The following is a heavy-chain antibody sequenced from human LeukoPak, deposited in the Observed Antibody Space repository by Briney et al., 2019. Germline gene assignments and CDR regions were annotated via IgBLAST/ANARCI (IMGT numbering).Heavy chain of an antibody. CDR1: GGTFSSYA. CDR3: ARLGYFDL. J-gene: IGHJ2*01. Sequence: SVKVSCKASGGTFSSYAISWVRQAPGQGLEWMGRIIPILGIANYAQKFQGRVTITADKSTSTAYMELRSLRSEDTAVYYCARLGYFDLWGRGTLVTVSS. V-gene: IGHV1-69*04. CDR2: IIPILGIA.